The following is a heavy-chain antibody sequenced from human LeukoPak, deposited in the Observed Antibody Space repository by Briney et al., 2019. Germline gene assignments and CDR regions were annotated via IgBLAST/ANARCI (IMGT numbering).Heavy chain of an antibody. Sequence: GGSLRLSCAASGFTFSSYAMSWVRQAPGKGLEWVSAISGSGGSTYCADSVKGRFTISRDNSKNTLYLQMNSLRAEDTAVYYCAKDRGVVVDYFDHWGQGTLVTVSS. D-gene: IGHD2-15*01. CDR2: ISGSGGST. V-gene: IGHV3-23*01. CDR3: AKDRGVVVDYFDH. CDR1: GFTFSSYA. J-gene: IGHJ4*02.